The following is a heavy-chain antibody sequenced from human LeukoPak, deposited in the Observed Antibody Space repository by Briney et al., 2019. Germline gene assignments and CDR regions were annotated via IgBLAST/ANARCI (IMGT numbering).Heavy chain of an antibody. CDR1: GFTVSSNY. CDR2: IYSGGST. J-gene: IGHJ4*02. V-gene: IGHV3-66*02. CDR3: AREIMITVGGVIPTPY. Sequence: GGSLRLSCAASGFTVSSNYMSWVRQAPGKGLEWVSVIYSGGSTYYADSVKGRFTTSRDNSKNTLYIQMNSLRAEDTAVYYCAREIMITVGGVIPTPYWGQGTLVTVSS. D-gene: IGHD3-16*02.